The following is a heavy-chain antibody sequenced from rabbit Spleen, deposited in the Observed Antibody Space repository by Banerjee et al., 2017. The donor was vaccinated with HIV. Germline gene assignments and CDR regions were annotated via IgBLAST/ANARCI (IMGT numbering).Heavy chain of an antibody. CDR3: ARDLAGVIGWNFNL. CDR1: GFSFSSYNF. J-gene: IGHJ4*01. CDR2: IDIGSRDFT. V-gene: IGHV1S45*01. D-gene: IGHD4-1*01. Sequence: QEQLVESGGGLVRPGASLTLTCTASGFSFSSYNFICWVRQAPGKGLEWIACIDIGSRDFTYYASWAKGRFIISKTSSTTVTLQMTSLTAADTATYFCARDLAGVIGWNFNLWGPGTLVTVS.